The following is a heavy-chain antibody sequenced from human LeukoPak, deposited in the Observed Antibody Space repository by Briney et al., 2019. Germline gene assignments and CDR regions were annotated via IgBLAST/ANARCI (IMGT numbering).Heavy chain of an antibody. CDR1: GFTFSSYA. D-gene: IGHD6-6*01. CDR3: AKDYQYSSSPLDY. V-gene: IGHV3-23*01. J-gene: IGHJ4*02. CDR2: ISSSGGNT. Sequence: GGSLRLSCAASGFTFSSYAMSWVRQAPGKGLEWVSAISSSGGNTYYADSVKGRFTISRDNSKNTLYLQMNSLRAEDTAVYYCAKDYQYSSSPLDYWGQGTLVTVSS.